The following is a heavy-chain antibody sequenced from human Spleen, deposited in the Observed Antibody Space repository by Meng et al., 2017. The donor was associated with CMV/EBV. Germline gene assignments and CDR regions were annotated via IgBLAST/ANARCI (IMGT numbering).Heavy chain of an antibody. D-gene: IGHD3-10*01. CDR1: GYTFTSSY. CDR2: INPSGGST. V-gene: IGHV1-46*01. CDR3: ASALVRTVTTYYYYLYGLDV. J-gene: IGHJ6*02. Sequence: ASVKVSCKASGYTFTSSYTHWVRQAPGQGLEWMGIINPSGGSTSYAQKFQGRVTMTRDTSTSTVYMELSSLRSEDTAVYYCASALVRTVTTYYYYLYGLDVWGQGTTVTVSS.